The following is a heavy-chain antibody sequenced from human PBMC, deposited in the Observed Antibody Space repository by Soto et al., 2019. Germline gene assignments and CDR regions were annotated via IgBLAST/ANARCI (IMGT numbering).Heavy chain of an antibody. Sequence: QVQLVQSGAEVKKPGSSVKVSCKASGGTFSNYAISWVRQAPGQGLEWMGGIIVLFGTTNYAQKFRGRLTVTADESTSTVYMELGSRRFDDTALYYCAGERGISWYNWFDPWGRGTLVTVSS. CDR3: AGERGISWYNWFDP. V-gene: IGHV1-69*01. CDR1: GGTFSNYA. D-gene: IGHD6-13*01. CDR2: IIVLFGTT. J-gene: IGHJ5*02.